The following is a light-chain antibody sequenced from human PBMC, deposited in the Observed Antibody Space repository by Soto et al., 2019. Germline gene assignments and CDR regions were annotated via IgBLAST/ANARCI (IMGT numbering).Light chain of an antibody. CDR2: GAS. V-gene: IGKV3-20*01. CDR3: QQYGSSPQT. CDR1: QTINNRY. J-gene: IGKJ1*01. Sequence: EIVLTQSPGTLSLSPGERATLSCRASQTINNRYLAWYQQKPGQAPRLLIYGASSTATGIPDRFSGSGSGTDFTLTISRLEPEDFAVYYCQQYGSSPQTFGQGTKVDIK.